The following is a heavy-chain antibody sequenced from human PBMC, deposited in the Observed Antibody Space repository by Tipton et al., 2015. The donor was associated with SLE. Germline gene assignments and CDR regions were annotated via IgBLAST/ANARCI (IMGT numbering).Heavy chain of an antibody. Sequence: TLSLTCIVSGDSISSSTYYWGWIRQPPGKGLEWIGHMYYSGYTYYNPSLKSRVTISVDTSKNQFSLRLSSVTAADTAVYYCAGGELRYGDYDFYYWGQGSLVTVSS. J-gene: IGHJ4*02. V-gene: IGHV4-39*07. CDR3: AGGELRYGDYDFYY. CDR2: MYYSGYT. CDR1: GDSISSSTYY. D-gene: IGHD4-17*01.